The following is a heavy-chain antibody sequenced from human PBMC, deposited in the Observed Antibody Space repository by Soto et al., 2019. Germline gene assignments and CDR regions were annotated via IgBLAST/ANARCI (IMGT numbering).Heavy chain of an antibody. CDR3: ARQKEINNYYGMDV. V-gene: IGHV1-18*04. J-gene: IGHJ6*02. Sequence: ASVKVSCKASGYTFTSYTFSWVRQAPGQGLEWMGWISANNGNIRYAQKLQGRVAMTTDTSTSTVYVEVWSLRSDDTAVYYCARQKEINNYYGMDVWGQGTTVTVSS. CDR1: GYTFTSYT. CDR2: ISANNGNI.